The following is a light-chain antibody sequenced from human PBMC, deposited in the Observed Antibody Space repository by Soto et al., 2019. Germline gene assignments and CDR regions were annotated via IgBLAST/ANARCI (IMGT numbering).Light chain of an antibody. CDR2: EGS. Sequence: QSVLTQSASVSGSPGQSITISCTGTSSDVGSYNLVSWYQQHPGKAPKLMIYEGSKRPSGVSNRFSGSKSGNTASLTISGLQAEDEADYYCCSYAGSSTFYVFGTGTKVTVL. V-gene: IGLV2-23*03. J-gene: IGLJ1*01. CDR3: CSYAGSSTFYV. CDR1: SSDVGSYNL.